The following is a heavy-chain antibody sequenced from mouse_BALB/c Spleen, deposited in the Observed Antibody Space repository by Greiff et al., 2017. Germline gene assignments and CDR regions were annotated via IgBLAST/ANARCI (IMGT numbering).Heavy chain of an antibody. Sequence: EVMLVESGGGLVKPGGSLKLSCAASGFTFSSYAMSWVRQTPEKRLEWVASISSGGSTYYPDSVKGRFTISRDNARNILYLQMSSLRSEDTAMYYCARGAGGYAMDYWGQGTSVTVSS. CDR1: GFTFSSYA. CDR3: ARGAGGYAMDY. J-gene: IGHJ4*01. CDR2: ISSGGST. V-gene: IGHV5-6-5*01.